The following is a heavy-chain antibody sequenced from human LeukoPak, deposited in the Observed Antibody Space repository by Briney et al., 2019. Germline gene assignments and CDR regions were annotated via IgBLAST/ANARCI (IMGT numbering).Heavy chain of an antibody. CDR3: ARDGPAYSTRWYDYYYGLDV. V-gene: IGHV4-61*08. CDR1: GGSISSGGYY. D-gene: IGHD2/OR15-2a*01. Sequence: SETLSLTCTVSGGSISSGGYYWSWIRQHPGKGLEWIGYIYYSGSTNYNPSLKSRVAISVGTSRNQFSLKLSSVTAADTAIYYCARDGPAYSTRWYDYYYGLDVWGQGTTVTVSS. CDR2: IYYSGST. J-gene: IGHJ6*02.